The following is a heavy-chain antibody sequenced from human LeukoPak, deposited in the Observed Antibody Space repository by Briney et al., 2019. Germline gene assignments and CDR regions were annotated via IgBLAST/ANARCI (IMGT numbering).Heavy chain of an antibody. Sequence: SETLSLTCTVSGGSISSSSYYWGWIRQPPGKGLEWIGSIYYSGSTYYNPSLKSRVTISVDTSKNQFSLKLSSVTAADTAVYYCARSMVTPYHFDYWGQGTLVTVSS. D-gene: IGHD2-21*02. CDR3: ARSMVTPYHFDY. CDR1: GGSISSSSYY. CDR2: IYYSGST. V-gene: IGHV4-39*07. J-gene: IGHJ4*02.